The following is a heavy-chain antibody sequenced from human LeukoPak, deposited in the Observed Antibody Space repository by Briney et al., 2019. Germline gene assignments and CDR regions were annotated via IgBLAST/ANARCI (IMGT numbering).Heavy chain of an antibody. Sequence: GSLRLSCEVSGFIFSTYAMTWVRQAPGKGPEWVSAIGASGGDTYYSDSAKGRFTISRDNSKSTLYLHMSSLRAEDTAVYFCARRPRDTSGYYLGAFEAWGQGTTVTVSS. V-gene: IGHV3-23*01. D-gene: IGHD3-22*01. CDR2: IGASGGDT. CDR3: ARRPRDTSGYYLGAFEA. J-gene: IGHJ3*01. CDR1: GFIFSTYA.